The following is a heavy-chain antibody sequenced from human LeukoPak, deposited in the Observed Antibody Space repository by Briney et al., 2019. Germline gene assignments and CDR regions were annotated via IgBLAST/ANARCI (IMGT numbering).Heavy chain of an antibody. CDR1: GGSISSSSYY. CDR3: ARHGEYDFWSGYYGWFDP. D-gene: IGHD3-3*01. V-gene: IGHV4-39*01. Sequence: SETLSLTCTVSGGSISSSSYYWGWIRQPPGKGLEWIGSIYYSGSTYYNPSLKSRVTISVDTSENQFSLKLSSVTAADTAVYYCARHGEYDFWSGYYGWFDPWGQGTLVTVSS. CDR2: IYYSGST. J-gene: IGHJ5*02.